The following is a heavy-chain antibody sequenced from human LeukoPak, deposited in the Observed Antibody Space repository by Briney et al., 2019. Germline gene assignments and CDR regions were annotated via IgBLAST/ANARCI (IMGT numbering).Heavy chain of an antibody. Sequence: SETLSLTCTVSGGSISSSSYYWGWIRQPPGKGLEWIGSIYYSGSTYYNPSLKSRVTISVDTSKNQFSLKLSSVTAADTAVYYCARRRLLFSPPKYWGQGTLVTVSS. CDR1: GGSISSSSYY. J-gene: IGHJ4*02. D-gene: IGHD2/OR15-2a*01. V-gene: IGHV4-39*07. CDR3: ARRRLLFSPPKY. CDR2: IYYSGST.